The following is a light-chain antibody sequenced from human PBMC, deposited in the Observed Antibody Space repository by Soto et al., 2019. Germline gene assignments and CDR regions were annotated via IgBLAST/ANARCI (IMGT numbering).Light chain of an antibody. CDR3: HQYHDYPPII. CDR2: GAS. V-gene: IGKV3-15*01. J-gene: IGKJ4*01. Sequence: EIVMTQAPAILSVSPGETATLSCTASRSINRQLAWYQQKPGQAPRLLISGASTRATGIPTRFSGSGSGPEFTLTNNILLYKDFSAYYCHQYHDYPPIIFGEGTNVKIK. CDR1: RSINRQ.